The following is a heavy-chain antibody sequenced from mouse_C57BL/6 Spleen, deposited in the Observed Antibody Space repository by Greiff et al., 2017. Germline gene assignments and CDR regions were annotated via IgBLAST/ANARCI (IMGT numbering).Heavy chain of an antibody. CDR1: GYTFTGYW. Sequence: VQLQQSGAELMKPGASVKLSCTATGYTFTGYWIEWVKQRPGHGLEWIGEILPGSGSTNYTAKFQGKATFTADTSSNTAYMQLSSLTAEDAANYYSARCHYDYDEGGAYWGQGTLVTVSA. D-gene: IGHD2-4*01. V-gene: IGHV1-9*01. CDR3: ARCHYDYDEGGAY. CDR2: ILPGSGST. J-gene: IGHJ3*01.